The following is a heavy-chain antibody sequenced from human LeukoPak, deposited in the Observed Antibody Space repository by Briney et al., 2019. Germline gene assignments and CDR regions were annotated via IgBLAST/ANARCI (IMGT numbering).Heavy chain of an antibody. Sequence: SETLSLTCTVSGGSVSSYYWSWIRQPAGKGLEWIGHIYSSGSTNCNPSLKSRVTMSVDTSKNQVSLKRSSVTAADTAVYYCARGSGPYYYYYMDVWGKGTTVTVSS. J-gene: IGHJ6*03. CDR3: ARGSGPYYYYYMDV. D-gene: IGHD2-15*01. CDR2: IYSSGST. V-gene: IGHV4-4*07. CDR1: GGSVSSYY.